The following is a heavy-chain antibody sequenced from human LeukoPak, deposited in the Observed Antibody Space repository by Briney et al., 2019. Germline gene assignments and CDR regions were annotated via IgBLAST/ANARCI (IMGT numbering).Heavy chain of an antibody. CDR3: ARASTTVRSFDL. J-gene: IGHJ2*01. D-gene: IGHD4-17*01. CDR1: GGSISSYY. CDR2: IYYSGST. Sequence: PSETLSLTCTVSGGSISSYYWSWIRQPPGKGLEWIGYIYYSGSTNYNPSLKSRVTISIDTSKKQFSLKLSSVTAADTAVYYCARASTTVRSFDLWGRGTLVTVSS. V-gene: IGHV4-59*01.